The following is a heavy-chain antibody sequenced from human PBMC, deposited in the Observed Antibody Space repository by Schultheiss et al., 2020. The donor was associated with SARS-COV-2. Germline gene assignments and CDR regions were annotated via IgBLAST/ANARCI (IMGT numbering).Heavy chain of an antibody. CDR1: GYTFTSYG. V-gene: IGHV1-18*01. CDR3: ARTRYLWGSYNYYYGMDV. J-gene: IGHJ6*02. Sequence: ASVKVSCKASGYTFTSYGISWVRQAPGQGLEWMGWISAYNGNTNYAQKLQGRVTMTTDTSTSTAYMELRSLRSDDTAVYYCARTRYLWGSYNYYYGMDVWGQGTTVTVSS. CDR2: ISAYNGNT. D-gene: IGHD3-16*01.